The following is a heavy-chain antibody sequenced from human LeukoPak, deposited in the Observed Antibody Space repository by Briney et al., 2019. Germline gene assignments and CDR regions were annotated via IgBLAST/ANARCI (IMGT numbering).Heavy chain of an antibody. CDR2: ISSNGGST. CDR3: VKDYDIVGWNWFDP. J-gene: IGHJ5*02. Sequence: PRGSLRLSCAAFGFTFSSYAMHWVRQAPGKGLEYVSAISSNGGSTYYADSVKGRFTISRDNSKSTLYLQMSSLRAEDTAVYYCVKDYDIVGWNWFDPWGQGTLVTVSS. CDR1: GFTFSSYA. D-gene: IGHD2-21*01. V-gene: IGHV3-64D*06.